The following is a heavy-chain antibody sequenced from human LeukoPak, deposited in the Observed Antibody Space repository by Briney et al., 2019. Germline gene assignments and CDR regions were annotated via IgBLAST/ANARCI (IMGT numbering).Heavy chain of an antibody. J-gene: IGHJ4*02. CDR3: AKDRVPDARWEVDY. Sequence: GGSLRLSCSASGFSFSTHTMNWIRQAPGKGLGWVSGIYANGETFYSDSVKGRFTISRDNSKNALFLHMNGLRAEDTAVYYCAKDRVPDARWEVDYWGLGTPVTVSS. D-gene: IGHD1-26*01. V-gene: IGHV3-23*01. CDR1: GFSFSTHT. CDR2: IYANGET.